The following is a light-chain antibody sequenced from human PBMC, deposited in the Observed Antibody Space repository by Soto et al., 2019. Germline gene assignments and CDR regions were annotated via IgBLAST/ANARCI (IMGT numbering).Light chain of an antibody. CDR2: AAS. V-gene: IGKV1D-12*01. CDR1: QGISRS. CDR3: EQADTFPIS. J-gene: IGKJ5*01. Sequence: DINLTQSPSSVSAPVGNTVTISSQASQGISRSVAWYQQKPGKAPKLLIYAASSLQSGVPSRFSGSGFGTDFTLTISSLQPEDSAIYYCEQADTFPISFGQGTRLDIK.